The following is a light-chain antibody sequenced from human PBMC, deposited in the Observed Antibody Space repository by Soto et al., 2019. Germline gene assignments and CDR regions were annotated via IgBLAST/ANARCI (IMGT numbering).Light chain of an antibody. V-gene: IGKV1-5*03. CDR2: KAS. Sequence: DIQMTQSPSTLSASVGDRVTITCRASQSISSWLAWYQQKPGKAPKLLIYKASSLESGVPSRFSGSESGTEFTLTISSLQPDDFATYYCQQYNHYPWTFGQGTKVEIK. CDR1: QSISSW. J-gene: IGKJ1*01. CDR3: QQYNHYPWT.